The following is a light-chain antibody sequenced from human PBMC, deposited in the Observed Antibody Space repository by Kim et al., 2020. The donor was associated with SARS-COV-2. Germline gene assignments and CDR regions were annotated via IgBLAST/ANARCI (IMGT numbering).Light chain of an antibody. CDR3: TSYASTTSHVI. J-gene: IGLJ2*01. CDR2: AVT. Sequence: QSITISCTGATSDAGGYIYVSWYQQHPDKAPKLLIYAVTNRPSGVSNRVSGSKSGNTASLTISGLQAEDEADYYCTSYASTTSHVIFGGGTQLTVL. V-gene: IGLV2-14*03. CDR1: TSDAGGYIY.